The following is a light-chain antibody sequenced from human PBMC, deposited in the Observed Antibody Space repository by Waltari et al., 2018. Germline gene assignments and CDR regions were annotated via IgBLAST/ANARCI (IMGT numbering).Light chain of an antibody. Sequence: SSELTQDPAVSVSLGQTVMIACQGDRLRHSYAHWYQQKPGKAPVLVIYGKTNRPSGIPDRFSGSSSGNTASLTITGAQAEDEADYYCNSRDSSGNHPVVFGGGTRLTVL. V-gene: IGLV3-19*01. CDR3: NSRDSSGNHPVV. CDR1: RLRHSY. J-gene: IGLJ2*01. CDR2: GKT.